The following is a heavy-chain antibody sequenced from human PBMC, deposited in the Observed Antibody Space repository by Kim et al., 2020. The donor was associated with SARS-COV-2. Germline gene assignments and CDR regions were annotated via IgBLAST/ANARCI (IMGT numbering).Heavy chain of an antibody. D-gene: IGHD2-8*02. CDR3: ARNHWYYFDY. CDR2: SEK. Sequence: SEKLYVDSVKGRFTSPRDNAKKSLYLQRNSLRAEDTAMYYCARNHWYYFDYWGQGTLVTVSS. J-gene: IGHJ4*02. V-gene: IGHV3-7*03.